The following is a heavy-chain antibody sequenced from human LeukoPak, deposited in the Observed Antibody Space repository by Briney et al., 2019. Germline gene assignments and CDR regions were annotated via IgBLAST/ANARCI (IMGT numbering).Heavy chain of an antibody. J-gene: IGHJ3*02. V-gene: IGHV5-51*01. D-gene: IGHD3-22*01. CDR1: GYSFTSYW. Sequence: GESLKISCKGSGYSFTSYWIGWVRQMPGKGLEWMGIIYPGDSDTRYSPSFQGQVTISADKSISTAYLQWSSLKASDTATYYCASQDSSGYYWTPSYAFDIWGQGTMVTVSS. CDR2: IYPGDSDT. CDR3: ASQDSSGYYWTPSYAFDI.